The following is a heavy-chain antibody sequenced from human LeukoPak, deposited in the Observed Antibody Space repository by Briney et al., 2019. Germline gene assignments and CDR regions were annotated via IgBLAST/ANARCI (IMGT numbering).Heavy chain of an antibody. CDR1: GFTFSDYY. CDR2: ITSSGDDI. CDR3: ASDIVGSSVDL. Sequence: GGSLTLSCAASGFTFSDYYMSWIRQAPGKGLEWVAYITSSGDDIYYADSVKGRFTISRDNAKNALFLRMSSLRVEDTATYYCASDIVGSSVDLWGQGTLVSVPS. V-gene: IGHV3-11*01. J-gene: IGHJ5*02. D-gene: IGHD1-26*01.